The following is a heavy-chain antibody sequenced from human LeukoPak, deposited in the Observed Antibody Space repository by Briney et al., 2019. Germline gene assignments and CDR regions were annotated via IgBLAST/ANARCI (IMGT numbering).Heavy chain of an antibody. CDR3: ARAPYDYGDYDY. J-gene: IGHJ4*02. V-gene: IGHV4-38-2*01. Sequence: PSETLSLTCAVSGYSISRGSYWGWIRQPPGKGLEWIGSIYRSGSTYYNPSLKTRVTISVDTSKNQFSLKLSSVTAADTAVYYCARAPYDYGDYDYWSQGTLVTVSS. CDR1: GYSISRGSY. CDR2: IYRSGST. D-gene: IGHD4-17*01.